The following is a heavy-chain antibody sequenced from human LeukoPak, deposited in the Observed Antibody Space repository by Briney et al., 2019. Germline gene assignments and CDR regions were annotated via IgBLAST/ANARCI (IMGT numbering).Heavy chain of an antibody. CDR3: ARGSEAGHLWGY. Sequence: ASVKVSCKASGGTFSSYAISWVRQATGQGLEWMGWMNPNSGNTGYAQKFQGRVTMTRNTSISTAYMELSSLRSEDTAVYYCARGSEAGHLWGYWGQGTLVTVSS. D-gene: IGHD3-16*01. J-gene: IGHJ4*02. CDR1: GGTFSSYA. V-gene: IGHV1-8*02. CDR2: MNPNSGNT.